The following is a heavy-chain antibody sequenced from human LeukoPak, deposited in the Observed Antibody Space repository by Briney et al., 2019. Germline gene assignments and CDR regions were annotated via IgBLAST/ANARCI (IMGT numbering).Heavy chain of an antibody. J-gene: IGHJ4*02. Sequence: ASVKVSCKASGYIFTGYYLHWVRQALGQGLEWMGRINPNTGGTDYAQKFQGRVTMTRDTSISTAYMEVSRLTSDDAAGDFCAIPRDYGTSSFNSWGQGPLVTASS. CDR3: AIPRDYGTSSFNS. V-gene: IGHV1-2*06. D-gene: IGHD4-17*01. CDR2: INPNTGGT. CDR1: GYIFTGYY.